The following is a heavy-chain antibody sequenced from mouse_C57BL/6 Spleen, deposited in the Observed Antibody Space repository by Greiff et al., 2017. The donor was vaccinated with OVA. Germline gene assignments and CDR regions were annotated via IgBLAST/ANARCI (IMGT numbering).Heavy chain of an antibody. CDR2: IYPGDGDT. Sequence: QVQLQQSGPELVKPGASVKISCKASGYAFSSSGMNWVKQRPGKGLEWVGRIYPGDGDTNYNGKVKGKATLTADKSSSTAYMQLSSLTSEDSAVYFCARYKLGPYYFDYWGQGTTLTVSS. CDR3: ARYKLGPYYFDY. J-gene: IGHJ2*01. D-gene: IGHD4-1*01. CDR1: GYAFSSSG. V-gene: IGHV1-82*01.